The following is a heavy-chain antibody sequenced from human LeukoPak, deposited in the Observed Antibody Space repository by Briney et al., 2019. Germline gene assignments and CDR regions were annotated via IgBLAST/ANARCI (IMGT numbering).Heavy chain of an antibody. CDR3: AQIYTYGSSQFDY. D-gene: IGHD5-18*01. J-gene: IGHJ4*02. V-gene: IGHV3-48*03. Sequence: GGSLRLSCAAAGFTFSNYEMNWVRQAPGKGLEWVSYISSSGSTIYYADSVKGRSTISRDNATTSLYLQMNSLRAEDTAVYYCAQIYTYGSSQFDYWGQGTLVTVSS. CDR1: GFTFSNYE. CDR2: ISSSGSTI.